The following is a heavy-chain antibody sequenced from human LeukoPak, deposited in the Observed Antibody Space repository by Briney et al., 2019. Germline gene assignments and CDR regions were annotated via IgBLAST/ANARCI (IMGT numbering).Heavy chain of an antibody. CDR2: IYPDDSET. D-gene: IGHD6-19*01. J-gene: IGHJ4*02. CDR1: GYIFTTYW. Sequence: PGESLKISCKVSGYIFTTYWIGWVRQMPGKGLEWMGIIYPDDSETRYSPSFQGQVTISADKSLSTAFLQWSSLKASDTAMYYCARQWGSGWYYFDYWGQGTLVTVSS. CDR3: ARQWGSGWYYFDY. V-gene: IGHV5-51*01.